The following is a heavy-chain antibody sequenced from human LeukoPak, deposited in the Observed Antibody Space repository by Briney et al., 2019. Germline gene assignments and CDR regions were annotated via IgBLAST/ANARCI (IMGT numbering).Heavy chain of an antibody. V-gene: IGHV4-59*12. Sequence: TSETLSLTCTVSGGSINSYYWSWIRQPPGKGLEWIGYIYYSGSTNYNPSLKSRVTISVDTSKNQFSLRLSSVTAADTAVYYCAREIHFDSSGQRTLHAFDIWGQGTMVTASS. CDR3: AREIHFDSSGQRTLHAFDI. J-gene: IGHJ3*02. CDR2: IYYSGST. CDR1: GGSINSYY. D-gene: IGHD3-22*01.